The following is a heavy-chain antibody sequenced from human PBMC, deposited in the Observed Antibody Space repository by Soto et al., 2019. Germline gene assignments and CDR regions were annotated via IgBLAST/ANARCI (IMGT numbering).Heavy chain of an antibody. CDR3: AKHLHDYIWGSYRYSFDY. CDR2: ISGSGGST. D-gene: IGHD3-16*02. Sequence: EVQLLESGGGLVQPGGSLRLSCAASGFTFSSYAMSWVRQAPGKGLEWVSAISGSGGSTYYADSVKGRFTISRDNSKNTLYLQMNSLRAEDTAVYYCAKHLHDYIWGSYRYSFDYWGQGTLVTVSS. J-gene: IGHJ4*02. CDR1: GFTFSSYA. V-gene: IGHV3-23*01.